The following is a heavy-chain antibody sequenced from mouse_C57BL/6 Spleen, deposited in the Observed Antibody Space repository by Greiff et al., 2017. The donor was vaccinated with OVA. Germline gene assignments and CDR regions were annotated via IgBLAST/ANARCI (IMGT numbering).Heavy chain of an antibody. CDR2: IDPSDSYT. J-gene: IGHJ3*01. CDR3: ARVYGSSPPGFAY. Sequence: VQLQQPGAELVMPGASVKLSCKASGYTFTSYWMHWVKQRPGQGLEWIGEIDPSDSYTNYNQKFKGKSTLTVDKSSSTAYMQLSSLTSEDSAVYYCARVYGSSPPGFAYWGQGTLVTVSA. CDR1: GYTFTSYW. V-gene: IGHV1-69*01. D-gene: IGHD1-1*01.